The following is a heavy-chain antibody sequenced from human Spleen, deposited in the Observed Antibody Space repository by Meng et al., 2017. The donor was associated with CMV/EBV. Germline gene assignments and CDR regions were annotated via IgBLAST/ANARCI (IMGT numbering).Heavy chain of an antibody. Sequence: CAASGFAFTDYSMIWVRQAPGKRLEWVSSISTSSSYIYYADSVKGRFTISRDNAKNSLYLQINSLRAEDTAVYYCARRTSNYAYFEYWGQGTLVTVSS. CDR2: ISTSSSYI. V-gene: IGHV3-21*01. CDR1: GFAFTDYS. D-gene: IGHD4-11*01. J-gene: IGHJ4*02. CDR3: ARRTSNYAYFEY.